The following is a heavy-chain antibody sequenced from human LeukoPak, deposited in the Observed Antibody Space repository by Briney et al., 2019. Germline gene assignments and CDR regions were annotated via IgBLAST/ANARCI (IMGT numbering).Heavy chain of an antibody. Sequence: GESLKISCKASGYNFSSNWIAWVRQMPGKGLEWVGNIYPGDSDTRYSPSFQGQVTISADKSISTAYLQWSSLKASDTAMYYCTRQSGITGTRDYWGQGTLVTVSS. V-gene: IGHV5-51*01. J-gene: IGHJ4*02. D-gene: IGHD1-20*01. CDR3: TRQSGITGTRDY. CDR1: GYNFSSNW. CDR2: IYPGDSDT.